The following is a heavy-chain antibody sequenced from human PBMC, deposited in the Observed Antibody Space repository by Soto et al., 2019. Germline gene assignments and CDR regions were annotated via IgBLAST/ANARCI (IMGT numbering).Heavy chain of an antibody. CDR1: GGSISSGGYY. CDR3: ARSLGPIFDWWFDP. V-gene: IGHV4-31*03. J-gene: IGHJ5*02. Sequence: SETLSLTCTVSGGSISSGGYYWSWIRQHPGKGLEWIGYIYYSGSTYYNPSLKSRVTISVDTSKNQFSLKLSSVTAADTAVYYCARSLGPIFDWWFDPWGQGTLVTVS. D-gene: IGHD3-3*01. CDR2: IYYSGST.